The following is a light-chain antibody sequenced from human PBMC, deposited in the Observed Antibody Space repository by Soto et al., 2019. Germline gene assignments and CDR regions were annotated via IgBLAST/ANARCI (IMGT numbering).Light chain of an antibody. J-gene: IGKJ2*01. V-gene: IGKV1-5*01. Sequence: DIQMTQSPSTLSASVGDRVTITCRASQSISSWLAWYQQKPGKAPKLLIYDASSLESGVPSRFSGSGSVTEFTLTISSLQPDDFAHYYCQQYNSYLYTFGQGTKLEIK. CDR2: DAS. CDR1: QSISSW. CDR3: QQYNSYLYT.